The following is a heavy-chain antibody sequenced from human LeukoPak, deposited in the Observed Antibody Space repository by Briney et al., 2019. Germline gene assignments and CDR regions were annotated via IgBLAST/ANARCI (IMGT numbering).Heavy chain of an antibody. V-gene: IGHV1-3*03. J-gene: IGHJ3*02. CDR3: ARGYGVAAAFGAFDI. Sequence: ASVKVSCKASGYTFTSYYMHWVRQAPGQRLEWMGWINAGNGNTKYSQEFQGRVTITRDTSASTAYMELSSLRSEDMAVYYCARGYGVAAAFGAFDIWGQGTMVTVSS. CDR1: GYTFTSYY. CDR2: INAGNGNT. D-gene: IGHD6-13*01.